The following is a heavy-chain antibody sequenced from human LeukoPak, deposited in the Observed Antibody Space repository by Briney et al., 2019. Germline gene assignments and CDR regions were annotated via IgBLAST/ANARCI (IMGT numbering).Heavy chain of an antibody. CDR3: ARRGFGEYDY. V-gene: IGHV3-7*01. Sequence: GGSLRLSCAASGLTFSSYWMSWVRQAPGKGLEWVANIKQDGSEKYYVDSVKGRFTISRDNAKNSLYLQMNSLRAEDTAVYYCARRGFGEYDYWGQGTLVTVSS. CDR2: IKQDGSEK. D-gene: IGHD3-10*01. J-gene: IGHJ4*02. CDR1: GLTFSSYW.